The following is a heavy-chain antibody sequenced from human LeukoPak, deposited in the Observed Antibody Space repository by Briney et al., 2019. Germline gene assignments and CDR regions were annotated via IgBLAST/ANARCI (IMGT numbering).Heavy chain of an antibody. D-gene: IGHD6-13*01. V-gene: IGHV4-31*03. Sequence: SETLSLTCTVSGGSISSGGYYWSWIRQHPGKGLEWIGYIYYSGSTYYNPSLKSRVTISLDTSKNQFSLKPSSVTAADTAVYYCAAYSSSWYVPFDYWGQGTLVTVSS. CDR2: IYYSGST. CDR1: GGSISSGGYY. J-gene: IGHJ4*02. CDR3: AAYSSSWYVPFDY.